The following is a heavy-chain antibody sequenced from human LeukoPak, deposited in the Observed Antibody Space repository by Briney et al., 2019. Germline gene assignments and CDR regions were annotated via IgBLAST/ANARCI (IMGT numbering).Heavy chain of an antibody. CDR2: IGIDSGNT. J-gene: IGHJ4*02. D-gene: IGHD5-24*01. V-gene: IGHV3-48*01. CDR3: ARDYKYAFDN. Sequence: GGSLRLSCAASGFAFSDYSMNWVRQAPGKGLEWISYIGIDSGNTNYADSVKSRFTISGDKAKNSLYLQMNSLRVEDTAVYYCARDYKYAFDNWGQGTLVTVSS. CDR1: GFAFSDYS.